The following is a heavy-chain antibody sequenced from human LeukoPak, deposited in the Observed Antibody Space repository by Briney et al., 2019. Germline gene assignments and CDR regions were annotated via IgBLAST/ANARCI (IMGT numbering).Heavy chain of an antibody. CDR1: GGSISNYY. CDR3: ARAGRWEGRPHAFNI. Sequence: SETLSLTCTVSGGSISNYYWNYIRQPPGKGLEWIGYIYYSGITNYNPSLKSRVTISVDTSKNQFSLKLSSVTAADTAVYYCARAGRWEGRPHAFNIWGQGTMVAVSS. J-gene: IGHJ3*02. D-gene: IGHD1-26*01. CDR2: IYYSGIT. V-gene: IGHV4-59*01.